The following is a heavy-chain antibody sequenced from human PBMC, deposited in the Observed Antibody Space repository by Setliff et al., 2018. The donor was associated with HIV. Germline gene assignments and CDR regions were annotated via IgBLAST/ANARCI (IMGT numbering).Heavy chain of an antibody. V-gene: IGHV4-31*03. D-gene: IGHD3-3*01. CDR2: IYYSGST. Sequence: PSETLSLTCSVSGGSTTSGGYYWSWIRQHPGKGLEYIGYIYYSGSTYYNPSLKSRVTMSIDTSTQQFFLNVNSVTAADTAVYYCAGFSYNFWVYRFDHWGQGALVTVSS. J-gene: IGHJ4*02. CDR1: GGSTTSGGYY. CDR3: AGFSYNFWVYRFDH.